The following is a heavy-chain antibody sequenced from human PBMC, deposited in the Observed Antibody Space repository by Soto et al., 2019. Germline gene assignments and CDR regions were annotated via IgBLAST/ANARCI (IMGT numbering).Heavy chain of an antibody. D-gene: IGHD3-10*01. CDR1: GFTFSSYA. CDR3: AKTGPELLWFGEWSGWFDP. J-gene: IGHJ5*02. Sequence: EVQLLESGGGLVQPGGSLRLSCAASGFTFSSYAMSWVRQAPGKGLEWVSAISGSGGSTYYADSGKGRFTISRDNSKNTLYLQMNSLRAEDTAVYYCAKTGPELLWFGEWSGWFDPWGQGTLVTVSS. CDR2: ISGSGGST. V-gene: IGHV3-23*01.